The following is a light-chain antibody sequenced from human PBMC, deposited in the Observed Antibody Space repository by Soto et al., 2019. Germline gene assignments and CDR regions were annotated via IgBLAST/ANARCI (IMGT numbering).Light chain of an antibody. V-gene: IGKV1-5*01. J-gene: IGKJ4*01. CDR1: QSINNW. CDR2: DAS. CDR3: QQYDNYPLT. Sequence: DIQMTQSPYTLSASVGDRVTITCRASQSINNWLAWYQQKPGKAPKFLIYDASNLESGVPSRFSGSASGTEFELAIISLQTDDFAEYYCQQYDNYPLTFGGRTKV.